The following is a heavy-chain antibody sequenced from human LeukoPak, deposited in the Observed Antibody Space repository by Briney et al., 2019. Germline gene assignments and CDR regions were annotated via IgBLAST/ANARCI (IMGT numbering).Heavy chain of an antibody. Sequence: PGGSLRLSCEASGFSFSTREMSWVRQAPGKGLEWVSGISDNEEVPYYTDSVKGRFTISRDNAKNTVYLQLNNLRADDTAVYFCARHDSFIPYWGQGTLVSVSS. V-gene: IGHV3-23*01. D-gene: IGHD5-18*01. CDR1: GFSFSTRE. CDR2: ISDNEEVP. CDR3: ARHDSFIPY. J-gene: IGHJ4*02.